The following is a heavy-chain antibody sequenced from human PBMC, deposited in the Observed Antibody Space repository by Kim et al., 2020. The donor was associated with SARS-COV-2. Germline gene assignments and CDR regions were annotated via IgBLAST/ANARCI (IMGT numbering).Heavy chain of an antibody. J-gene: IGHJ5*02. CDR2: FDPEDGET. D-gene: IGHD1-7*01. Sequence: ASVKVSCKVSGYTLTELSMHWVRQAPGKGLEWMGGFDPEDGETSYAQKFQGRGTMTEDTSTDTAYMELSSLRSEDTAVYYCATAPPITGSTNWFDPGGQGTLVTVSS. V-gene: IGHV1-24*01. CDR1: GYTLTELS. CDR3: ATAPPITGSTNWFDP.